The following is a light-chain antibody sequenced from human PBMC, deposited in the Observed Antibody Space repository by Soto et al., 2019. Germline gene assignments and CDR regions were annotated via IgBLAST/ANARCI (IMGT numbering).Light chain of an antibody. V-gene: IGKV3-11*01. Sequence: EIVLTQSPATLSLSPGERATLSCRASQSVSSYLAWYQQKPGQAPRLLIYDASNRAPGIPARFSGSESGTYFTLTISSLEPEDFAVYYCQQRSNWPLWTFGQGTKLEIK. J-gene: IGKJ2*02. CDR1: QSVSSY. CDR2: DAS. CDR3: QQRSNWPLWT.